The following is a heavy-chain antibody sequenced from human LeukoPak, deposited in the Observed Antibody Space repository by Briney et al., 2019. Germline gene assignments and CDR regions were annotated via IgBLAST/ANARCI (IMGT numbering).Heavy chain of an antibody. CDR3: ASRVVVPAAMGGNAFDI. CDR1: GGSISGYY. D-gene: IGHD2-2*01. J-gene: IGHJ3*02. V-gene: IGHV4-59*12. CDR2: MYYSGST. Sequence: SETLSLTCTVSGGSISGYYWSWIRQPPGKGLEWIGYMYYSGSTKYNPSLKSRVTMSVDTSKNQFSLKLSSVTAADTAVYYCASRVVVPAAMGGNAFDIWGQGTMVTVSS.